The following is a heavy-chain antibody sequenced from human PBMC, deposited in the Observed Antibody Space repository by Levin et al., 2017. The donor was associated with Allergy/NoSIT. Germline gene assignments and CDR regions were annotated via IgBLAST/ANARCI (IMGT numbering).Heavy chain of an antibody. CDR3: VREDGVVGETSHFDY. D-gene: IGHD1-26*01. V-gene: IGHV3-21*06. J-gene: IGHJ4*02. Sequence: PSETLSLTCAASGFTFSTYSMNWVRQAPGKGLEWVSSINTRSNYIYYTESVKGRFTISRDNAQNSLYLQMNSLRAEDTAVYYCVREDGVVGETSHFDYWGQGTLVTVSS. CDR2: INTRSNYI. CDR1: GFTFSTYS.